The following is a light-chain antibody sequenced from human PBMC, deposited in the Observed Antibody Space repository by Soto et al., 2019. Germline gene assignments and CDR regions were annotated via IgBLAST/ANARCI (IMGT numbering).Light chain of an antibody. V-gene: IGKV3-11*01. J-gene: IGKJ5*01. CDR2: DAS. Sequence: IVFTQSPATLSLSPGERATLSCRASQSVSSDLAWYQQKPGQAPRLLIYDASNRATGIPARFSGSGSGTDFTLTISSLEAEDFAVYYCQQRSNWPPITFGQGTRLEIK. CDR1: QSVSSD. CDR3: QQRSNWPPIT.